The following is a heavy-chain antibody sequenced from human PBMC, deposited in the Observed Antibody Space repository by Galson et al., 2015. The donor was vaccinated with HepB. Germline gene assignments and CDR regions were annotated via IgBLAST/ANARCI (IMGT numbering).Heavy chain of an antibody. Sequence: SLRLSCAAYGFTFSLYAMHWVRQAPGKGLEWVAGISYDGRITYYADSVKGRFTTSRDNSLNTLYLEMNSLRPEDTAVYYYASDPGLVVTAEYGMAVRGQGTTVIVSS. CDR1: GFTFSLYA. D-gene: IGHD4-23*01. CDR2: ISYDGRIT. V-gene: IGHV3-30*04. J-gene: IGHJ6*02. CDR3: ASDPGLVVTAEYGMAV.